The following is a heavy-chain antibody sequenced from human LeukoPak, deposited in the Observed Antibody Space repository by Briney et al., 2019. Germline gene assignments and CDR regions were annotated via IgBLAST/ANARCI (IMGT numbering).Heavy chain of an antibody. CDR2: VHYSGST. CDR1: GGSISSYY. D-gene: IGHD1-26*01. J-gene: IGHJ6*03. Sequence: RPSETLSLTCTVSGGSISSYYWSWIRQPPGKGLEWIGYVHYSGSTNYNPSLKSRVTISVDTSKNQFSLKLSSVTAADTAVYYCARDGGGSYYYYYYYYMDVWGKGTTVTVSS. V-gene: IGHV4-59*01. CDR3: ARDGGGSYYYYYYYYMDV.